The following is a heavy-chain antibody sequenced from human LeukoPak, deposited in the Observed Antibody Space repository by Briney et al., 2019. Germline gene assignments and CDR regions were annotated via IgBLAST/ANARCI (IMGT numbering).Heavy chain of an antibody. J-gene: IGHJ3*02. CDR3: ARECCSGGSCYSDAFDI. Sequence: GGSLRLSCAASVFTFSSYSMNWVRQGPGKGLEWGSSISSSSSYIYYADSVKGRFTISRDNARNSLYLKLNSLKHEDTAVYYCARECCSGGSCYSDAFDIWGQGTMVTVSS. D-gene: IGHD2-15*01. V-gene: IGHV3-21*01. CDR1: VFTFSSYS. CDR2: ISSSSSYI.